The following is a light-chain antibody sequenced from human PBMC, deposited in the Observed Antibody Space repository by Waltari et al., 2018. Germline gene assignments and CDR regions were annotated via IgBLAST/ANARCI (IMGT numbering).Light chain of an antibody. J-gene: IGLJ2*01. CDR2: DVS. CDR1: SSDVGGYNS. Sequence: QSALTQPRSVSGSPGQSVTISCPGTSSDVGGYNSVSWYQQAPGKAPKLLIFDVSERPSGVSARFSGSKSGNTASLTISGLQAEDEADYHCCSFAAGNTVIFGGGTKLTVV. V-gene: IGLV2-11*01. CDR3: CSFAAGNTVI.